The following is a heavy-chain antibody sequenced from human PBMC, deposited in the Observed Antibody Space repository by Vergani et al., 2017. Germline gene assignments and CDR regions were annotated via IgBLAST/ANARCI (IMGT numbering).Heavy chain of an antibody. V-gene: IGHV4-34*01. CDR1: GGSFSGYY. J-gene: IGHJ6*03. Sequence: QVQLQQWGAGLLKPSETLSLTCAVYGGSFSGYYWSWIRQPPGKGLEWVGEINHSGSTNYNPSLKSRVTISVDTSKNQFSLKLSSVTAADTAGYYCARDRATRYYGSGSYYKPSPMDVWGKGTTVTVSS. CDR3: ARDRATRYYGSGSYYKPSPMDV. D-gene: IGHD3-10*01. CDR2: INHSGST.